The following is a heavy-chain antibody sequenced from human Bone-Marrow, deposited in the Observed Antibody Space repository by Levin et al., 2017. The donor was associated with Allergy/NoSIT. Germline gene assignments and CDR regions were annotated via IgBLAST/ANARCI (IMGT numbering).Heavy chain of an antibody. J-gene: IGHJ4*02. CDR2: IKQDGSEK. V-gene: IGHV3-7*01. CDR3: ATSRTFDY. CDR1: GFTFSSYW. Sequence: PGESLKISCAASGFTFSSYWMSWVRQAPGKGLEWVANIKQDGSEKYYVDSVKGRFTISRDNAKNSLYLQMNSLRAEDTAVYYCATSRTFDYWGQGTLLTVSS.